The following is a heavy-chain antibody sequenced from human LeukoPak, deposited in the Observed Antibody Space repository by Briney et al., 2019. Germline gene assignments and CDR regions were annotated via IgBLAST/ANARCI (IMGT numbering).Heavy chain of an antibody. D-gene: IGHD3-3*01. Sequence: SETLSLTCAVSGGSISSSNWWSWVRQPPGKGLEWIGEIYHSGSTNYNPSLKSRVTISVDKPKNQFSLKLSSVTAADTAVYYCARGYYDFWSGYLYDAFDIWGQGTMVTVSS. CDR2: IYHSGST. CDR1: GGSISSSNW. V-gene: IGHV4-4*02. CDR3: ARGYYDFWSGYLYDAFDI. J-gene: IGHJ3*02.